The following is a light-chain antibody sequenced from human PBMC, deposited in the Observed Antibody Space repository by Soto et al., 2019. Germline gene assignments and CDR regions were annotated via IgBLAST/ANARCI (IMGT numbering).Light chain of an antibody. Sequence: QSVLTQPPSASGTPGQRVTISCSGSSSNLGSNYVYWYQQLPGTAPKLLIYRNNQRPAGVPDRFSGSKSGASASLAISGLRSEVEADYYCAAWDDSLSGLFGGGTKLTFL. J-gene: IGLJ2*01. CDR3: AAWDDSLSGL. V-gene: IGLV1-47*01. CDR1: SSNLGSNY. CDR2: RNN.